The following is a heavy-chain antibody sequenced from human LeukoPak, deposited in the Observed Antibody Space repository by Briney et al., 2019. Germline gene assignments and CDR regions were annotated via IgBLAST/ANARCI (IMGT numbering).Heavy chain of an antibody. CDR3: AKDEAYCSGGSCYSPSDY. D-gene: IGHD2-15*01. CDR2: IKQDGSEK. J-gene: IGHJ4*02. CDR1: GFTFSSYW. V-gene: IGHV3-7*03. Sequence: GGSLRLSCAASGFTFSSYWMSWVRQAPGKGLEWVANIKQDGSEKYYVDSVKGRFTISRDNAKNSLYLQMNSLRAEDTAVYYCAKDEAYCSGGSCYSPSDYWGQGTLVTVSS.